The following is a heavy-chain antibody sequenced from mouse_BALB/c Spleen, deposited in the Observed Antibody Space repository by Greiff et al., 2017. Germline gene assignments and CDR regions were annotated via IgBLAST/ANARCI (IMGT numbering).Heavy chain of an antibody. Sequence: EVKLVESGGGFVQPGGSLRLSCATSGFTLTDYYISWVRQPPGKALEWLGFIRNKANGYTTEYSASVKGRFTISRDNSQSILYLQMNTLRAEDSATYYCARGDGNYGLFSVLFAYWGQGTLVTVSA. CDR1: GFTLTDYY. V-gene: IGHV7-3*02. CDR2: IRNKANGYTT. D-gene: IGHD2-1*01. J-gene: IGHJ3*01. CDR3: ARGDGNYGLFSVLFAY.